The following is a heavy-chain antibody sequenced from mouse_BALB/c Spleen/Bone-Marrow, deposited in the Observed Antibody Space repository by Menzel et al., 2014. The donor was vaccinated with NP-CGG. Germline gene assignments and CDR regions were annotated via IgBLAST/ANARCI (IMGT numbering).Heavy chain of an antibody. D-gene: IGHD1-1*01. CDR2: IYPGDGDT. CDR3: AAYYGSSYWAMDY. CDR1: GYTFTSYW. V-gene: IGHV1-87*01. Sequence: QVQLKESGAELARPGASVNLSCKASGYTFTSYWMQWVKQRPGQGLEWIGAIYPGDGDTRYTQKFKGKATLTADKSSSTAYMQLSSLASEDSAVYYCAAYYGSSYWAMDYWGQGTSVTVSS. J-gene: IGHJ4*01.